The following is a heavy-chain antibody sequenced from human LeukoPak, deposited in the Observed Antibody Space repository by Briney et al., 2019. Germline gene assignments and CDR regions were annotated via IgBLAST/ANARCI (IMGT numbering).Heavy chain of an antibody. CDR3: ARMNYYDSSGEDNWFDP. D-gene: IGHD3-22*01. CDR2: MNPNSGNT. V-gene: IGHV1-8*01. Sequence: ASVKVSCKSSGYTITNYDINWVRQATGQGLEWMGWMNPNSGNTGFAQKFQDRVTLTRNTSISAAYMELSSLRSEDRAVYYCARMNYYDSSGEDNWFDPWGQGTLVTVSS. J-gene: IGHJ5*02. CDR1: GYTITNYD.